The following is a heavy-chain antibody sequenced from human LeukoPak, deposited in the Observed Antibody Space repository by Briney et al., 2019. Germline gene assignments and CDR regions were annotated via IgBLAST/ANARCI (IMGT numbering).Heavy chain of an antibody. D-gene: IGHD3-22*01. CDR3: ARRVTYYYDSSGYYLFDY. J-gene: IGHJ4*02. Sequence: SGESLKISCKGSGYSFTSYWIGWVRQMPGKGLEWMGIIYPGDSDTRYSPSFQGQVTISADKSISTAYLQWSSLKASDTAMYYCARRVTYYYDSSGYYLFDYWGQGTLVTVPS. V-gene: IGHV5-51*01. CDR2: IYPGDSDT. CDR1: GYSFTSYW.